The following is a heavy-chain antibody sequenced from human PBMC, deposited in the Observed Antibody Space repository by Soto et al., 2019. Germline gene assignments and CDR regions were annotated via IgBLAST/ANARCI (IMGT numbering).Heavy chain of an antibody. CDR3: ARESAVAGTDY. D-gene: IGHD6-19*01. Sequence: ASVKVSCKASGYTFTSYYMHWVRQAPGQGLEWMGIINPSGGSTSYAQKFQGRVTMTRDTSTSTVYMELSSLRSDDTAVYYGARESAVAGTDYWGQGTLVTVSS. CDR2: INPSGGST. J-gene: IGHJ4*02. CDR1: GYTFTSYY. V-gene: IGHV1-46*01.